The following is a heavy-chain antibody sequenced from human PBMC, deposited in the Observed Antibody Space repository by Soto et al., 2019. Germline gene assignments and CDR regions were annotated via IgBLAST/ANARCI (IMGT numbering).Heavy chain of an antibody. Sequence: QVQLQESGPGLVKPSQTLSLTCTVSGGSISSGGYYWSWIRQHPGKGLEWIGYIYYSGSTYYNPSLKSRVTLSGDTSKNPCSLKRSAVSAADTGVYFCASGRKQIVGETSEDYWGQGTLVTPSS. J-gene: IGHJ4*02. CDR2: IYYSGST. CDR1: GGSISSGGYY. D-gene: IGHD1-26*01. CDR3: ASGRKQIVGETSEDY. V-gene: IGHV4-31*03.